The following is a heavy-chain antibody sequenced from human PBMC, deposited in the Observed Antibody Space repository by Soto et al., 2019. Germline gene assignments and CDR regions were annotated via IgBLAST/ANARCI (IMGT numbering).Heavy chain of an antibody. D-gene: IGHD5-12*01. J-gene: IGHJ3*02. CDR3: ARENIVATISETYDAFDI. CDR1: GYTFTGYY. CDR2: INPNSGGT. V-gene: IGHV1-2*04. Sequence: ASVKVSCKASGYTFTGYYMHWVRQAPGQGLEWMGWINPNSGGTNYAQKFQGWVNMTRDTSISTAYMELSRLRSDDTAVYYFARENIVATISETYDAFDIWGQGTMVTVS.